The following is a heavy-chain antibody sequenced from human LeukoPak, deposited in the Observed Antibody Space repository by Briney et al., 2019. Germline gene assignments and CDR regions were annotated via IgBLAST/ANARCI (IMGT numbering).Heavy chain of an antibody. J-gene: IGHJ4*02. CDR3: ARDLSGVTGYTYGRGIDY. V-gene: IGHV3-11*04. Sequence: GGSLRLSCAASGFTFSDYYMSWIRQAPGKGLEWVSYISGSGGTINYADSVKGRFTISRDNAKKSLFLQMNSLRAEDTAVYYCARDLSGVTGYTYGRGIDYWGQGTLVTVSS. CDR2: ISGSGGTI. CDR1: GFTFSDYY. D-gene: IGHD5-18*01.